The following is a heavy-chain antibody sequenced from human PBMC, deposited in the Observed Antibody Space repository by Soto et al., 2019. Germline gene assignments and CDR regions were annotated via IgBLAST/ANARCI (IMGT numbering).Heavy chain of an antibody. J-gene: IGHJ4*02. D-gene: IGHD3-22*01. CDR3: AKRYDSSGYLDY. CDR2: IYHSGST. V-gene: IGHV4-4*02. Sequence: SETLSLTCAVSGGSISSSNWWSWVRQPPGKGLEWIGEIYHSGSTNYNPSLKRRVTISVDKSKNQFSLKLSSVTAADTAVYYCAKRYDSSGYLDYWGQGTLVTVSS. CDR1: GGSISSSNW.